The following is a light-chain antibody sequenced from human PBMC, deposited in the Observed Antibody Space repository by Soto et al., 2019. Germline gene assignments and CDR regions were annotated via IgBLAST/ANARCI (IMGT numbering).Light chain of an antibody. Sequence: EIVLTQSPGTLSLSPGERATLSCRASQSVSSSYLAWYQQKPGQAPRLLIYGASSRATGIPDRFSGSGSGTDFTLTISRLEPEDFAVYYCQQYGSSPLTFGGRTKVEI. CDR1: QSVSSSY. CDR3: QQYGSSPLT. V-gene: IGKV3-20*01. J-gene: IGKJ4*01. CDR2: GAS.